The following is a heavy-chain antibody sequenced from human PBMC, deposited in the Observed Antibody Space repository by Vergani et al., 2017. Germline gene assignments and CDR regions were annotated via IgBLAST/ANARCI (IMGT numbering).Heavy chain of an antibody. J-gene: IGHJ5*02. Sequence: QVQLVQSGAEVKKPGASVKVSCKVSGYTLTELSMHWVRQAPGKGLEWMGGFDPEDGETIYAQKLQGRVTMTTDTSTSTAYMELRSLRSDDTAVYYCARVSNLWWQNXFDPWGQGTLVTVSS. D-gene: IGHD2-21*01. CDR3: ARVSNLWWQNXFDP. CDR1: GYTLTELS. V-gene: IGHV1-24*01. CDR2: FDPEDGET.